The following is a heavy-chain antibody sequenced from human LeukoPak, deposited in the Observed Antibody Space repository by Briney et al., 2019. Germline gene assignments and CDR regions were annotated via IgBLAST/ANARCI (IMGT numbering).Heavy chain of an antibody. CDR3: AKDRQGHDALDI. CDR1: GFTFSSYA. J-gene: IGHJ3*02. V-gene: IGHV3-23*01. Sequence: GGSLRLSCAASGFTFSSYAMSWVRQAPGKGLECVSAISGSGGSTYYADSVKGRFTISRDNSKNTLYLQMNSLRAEDTAVYYCAKDRQGHDALDIWGQGTMVTVSS. CDR2: ISGSGGST.